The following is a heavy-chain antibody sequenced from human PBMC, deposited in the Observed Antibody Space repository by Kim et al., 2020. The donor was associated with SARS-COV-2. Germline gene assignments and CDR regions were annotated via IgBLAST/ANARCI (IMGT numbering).Heavy chain of an antibody. D-gene: IGHD3-10*01. Sequence: SETLSLTCSVSGVFVTSPHYYWAWIRQSPGKGLEWVGGIYFSGSSYYPPSLRSRVSMSLDTSKNQFSLNLNSVTAAATAVHYCARGTWLGEWGSMGVWG. V-gene: IGHV4-39*07. CDR1: GVFVTSPHYY. J-gene: IGHJ6*02. CDR3: ARGTWLGEWGSMGV. CDR2: IYFSGSS.